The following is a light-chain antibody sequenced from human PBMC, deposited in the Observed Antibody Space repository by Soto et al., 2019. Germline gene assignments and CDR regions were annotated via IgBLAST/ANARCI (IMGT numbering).Light chain of an antibody. Sequence: AIQMTQSPSSLSASVGDRVTITCRASQGIRNDLGWYQQKPGRAPKLLIYAASSLQSGVPSRFSGRGSGTDFTRTISSLQSEDFATYYCLQDYSYPWTFGQGTKVEV. CDR1: QGIRND. V-gene: IGKV1-6*01. CDR2: AAS. J-gene: IGKJ1*01. CDR3: LQDYSYPWT.